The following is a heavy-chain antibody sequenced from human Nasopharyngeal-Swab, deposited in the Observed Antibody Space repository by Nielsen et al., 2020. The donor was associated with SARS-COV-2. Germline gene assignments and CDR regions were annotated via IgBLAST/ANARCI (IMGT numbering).Heavy chain of an antibody. D-gene: IGHD4-23*01. CDR3: AKVLTPVVTPDEDI. Sequence: GGSLRLSCAASGFTFDDYAMHWVRQAPGKGLEWVSLISGDGGSTYYADSVKGRFTISRDNSKNSLYLQMNSLRTEDTAWYYCAKVLTPVVTPDEDIWGQGTMVTVSS. CDR2: ISGDGGST. V-gene: IGHV3-43*02. CDR1: GFTFDDYA. J-gene: IGHJ3*02.